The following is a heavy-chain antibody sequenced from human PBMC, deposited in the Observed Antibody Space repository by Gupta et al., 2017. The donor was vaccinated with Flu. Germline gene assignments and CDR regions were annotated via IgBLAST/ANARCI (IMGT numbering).Heavy chain of an antibody. CDR1: GFVVSGYA. D-gene: IGHD3-16*02. CDR2: VSGTSDET. J-gene: IGHJ5*02. Sequence: LESGGGLVQPGGSLRLACTASGFVVSGYAMNWVRQAPGKGLGWVSSVSGTSDETNYADSVKGRFTVSRDKSTNTVYLRMNSLRAEDTAVYYCAKDLGYQMLSMVDLWGQGTLVTVSS. V-gene: IGHV3-23*01. CDR3: AKDLGYQMLSMVDL.